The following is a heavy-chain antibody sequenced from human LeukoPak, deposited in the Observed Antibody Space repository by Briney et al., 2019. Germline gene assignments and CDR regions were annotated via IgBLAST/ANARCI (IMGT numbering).Heavy chain of an antibody. CDR3: ARVAYTTSWNNDY. V-gene: IGHV1-8*01. CDR1: GYTFTTYD. CDR2: VNPYSGNT. Sequence: ASVKVSCKASGYTFTTYDIGWVRQASGQGLEWMGWVNPYSGNTAYAQKFQGRVTMTRDTSISTAYMELSSLRSEDTAVYYCARVAYTTSWNNDYWGQGTLVTVSS. J-gene: IGHJ4*02. D-gene: IGHD1/OR15-1a*01.